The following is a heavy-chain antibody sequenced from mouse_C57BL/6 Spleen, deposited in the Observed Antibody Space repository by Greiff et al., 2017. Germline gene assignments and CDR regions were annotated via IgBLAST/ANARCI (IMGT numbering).Heavy chain of an antibody. CDR2: INPSNGGT. Sequence: QVQLKQPGTELVKPGASVKLSCKASGYTFTSYWMHWVKQRPGQGLEWIGNINPSNGGTNYNEKFKSKATLTVDKSSSTAYMQLSSLTSEDSAVYYCARSLSGYGAMDYWGQGTSVTVSS. D-gene: IGHD3-2*02. CDR3: ARSLSGYGAMDY. J-gene: IGHJ4*01. V-gene: IGHV1-53*01. CDR1: GYTFTSYW.